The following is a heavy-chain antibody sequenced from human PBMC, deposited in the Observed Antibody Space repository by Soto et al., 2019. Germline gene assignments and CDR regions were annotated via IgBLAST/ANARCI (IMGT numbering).Heavy chain of an antibody. Sequence: SQTLSLTCAISGDSVSSNSAAWNWIRQSPSRGLEWLGRTYYRSKWYNDYAVSVKSRITMNPDKSRNQFSLQLNSVTPEDTAVYYCARVGVLKEWYYYYGMDVWGQGTTVTVSS. CDR2: TYYRSKWYN. J-gene: IGHJ6*02. V-gene: IGHV6-1*01. CDR1: GDSVSSNSAA. CDR3: ARVGVLKEWYYYYGMDV. D-gene: IGHD3-16*01.